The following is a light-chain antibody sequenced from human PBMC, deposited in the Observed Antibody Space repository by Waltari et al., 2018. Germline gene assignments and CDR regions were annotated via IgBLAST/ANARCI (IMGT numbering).Light chain of an antibody. V-gene: IGKV1-9*01. CDR1: QGIRSH. CDR2: AAS. J-gene: IGKJ5*01. CDR3: QQRHSYPFT. Sequence: DIQLTQSPSFLSASVVDRVTITCRSSQGIRSHLAWYQQKPGKAPKLLIHAASTVPSGVPSRFSGSESGTDFTLTISSLQPEDFATYYCQQRHSYPFTFGQGTRLDIK.